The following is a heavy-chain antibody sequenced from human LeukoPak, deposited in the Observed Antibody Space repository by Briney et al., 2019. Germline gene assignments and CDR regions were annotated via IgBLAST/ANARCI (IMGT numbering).Heavy chain of an antibody. D-gene: IGHD1/OR15-1a*01. V-gene: IGHV3-30-3*01. CDR3: ARGWTGTRYFDY. Sequence: GGSLRLSCAASGFTFSSYAMHWVRQDPGKGLEWVAVISYDGSNKYYADSVKGRFTISRDNSKNTLYLQMNSLRAEDTAVYYCARGWTGTRYFDYWGQGTLVTVSS. CDR2: ISYDGSNK. J-gene: IGHJ4*02. CDR1: GFTFSSYA.